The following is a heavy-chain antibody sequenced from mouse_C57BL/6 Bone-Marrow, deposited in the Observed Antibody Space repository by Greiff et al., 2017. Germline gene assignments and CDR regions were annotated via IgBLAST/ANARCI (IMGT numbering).Heavy chain of an antibody. Sequence: QVQLQQPGAELVMPGASVKLSCKASGYTFTSYWMHWVKQRPGQGLEWIGEIDPSDSYTNYNQKFKGKSTLTVDKSSSTAYMQLSSLTSEDSAVYYCARGADYYGSSSWCAYWGQGTLVTVSA. CDR1: GYTFTSYW. CDR3: ARGADYYGSSSWCAY. V-gene: IGHV1-69*01. CDR2: IDPSDSYT. J-gene: IGHJ3*01. D-gene: IGHD1-1*01.